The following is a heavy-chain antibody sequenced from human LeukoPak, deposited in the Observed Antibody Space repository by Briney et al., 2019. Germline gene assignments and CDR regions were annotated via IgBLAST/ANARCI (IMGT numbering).Heavy chain of an antibody. J-gene: IGHJ4*02. V-gene: IGHV1-2*02. CDR1: GYTFTGYY. D-gene: IGHD3-3*01. CDR3: ARTRLEWLPKPQYYFDY. CDR2: INPNSGGT. Sequence: GASVKVSCKASGYTFTGYYMHWVRQAPGQGLEWMGWINPNSGGTNYAQKFQGRVTMTRDTSISTAYMELSRLRSDDTAVYYCARTRLEWLPKPQYYFDYWGQGTLVTVSS.